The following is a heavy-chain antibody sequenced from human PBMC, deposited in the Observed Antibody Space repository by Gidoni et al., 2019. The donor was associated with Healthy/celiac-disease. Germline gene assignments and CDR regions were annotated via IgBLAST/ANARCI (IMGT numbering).Heavy chain of an antibody. CDR3: AKRYYYADAFDI. V-gene: IGHV3-23*01. J-gene: IGHJ3*02. CDR1: GFTFSSYA. Sequence: EVQLLESGGGLVQPGGSLRLSCAASGFTFSSYAMSWVRQAPGKGLVWVSAISGSGGSTDYADSVKGRFTISRDNSKNTLYLQMNSLRAEDTAVYYCAKRYYYADAFDIWGQGTMVTVSS. CDR2: ISGSGGST. D-gene: IGHD3-10*01.